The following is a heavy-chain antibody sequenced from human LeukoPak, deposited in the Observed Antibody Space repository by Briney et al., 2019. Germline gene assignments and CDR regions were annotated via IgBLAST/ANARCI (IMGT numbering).Heavy chain of an antibody. CDR3: ARSIETLTYSSSWYFPVDY. CDR1: GYTFTSYD. CDR2: MNPNSGNT. V-gene: IGHV1-8*01. J-gene: IGHJ4*02. D-gene: IGHD6-13*01. Sequence: ASVKVSCKASGYTFTSYDIKWVRQATGQGLEWMGWMNPNSGNTGYAQKFQGRVTMTRNTSISTAYMELSSLRSEDTAVYYCARSIETLTYSSSWYFPVDYWGQGTLVTVSS.